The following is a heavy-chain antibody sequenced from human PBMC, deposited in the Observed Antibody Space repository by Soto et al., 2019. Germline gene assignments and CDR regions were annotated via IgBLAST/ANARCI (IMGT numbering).Heavy chain of an antibody. D-gene: IGHD6-19*01. CDR1: GYSFTSYW. CDR2: IYPGDSDT. V-gene: IGHV5-51*01. Sequence: GETLKISCKGSGYSFTSYWMGWVRQMPGKGLEWMGIIYPGDSDTKYSPSVQGQVTISADRSISTAYLQWTRLKASDTAMYYCARSKRGSYSSGWYSLSGYYNYGIDVWGQGTKVTVSS. CDR3: ARSKRGSYSSGWYSLSGYYNYGIDV. J-gene: IGHJ6*02.